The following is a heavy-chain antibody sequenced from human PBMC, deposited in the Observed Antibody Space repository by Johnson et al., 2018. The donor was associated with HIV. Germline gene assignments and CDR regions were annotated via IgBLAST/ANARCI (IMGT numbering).Heavy chain of an antibody. Sequence: VQLVESGGGVVQPGRPLRLSCAASGFTVSSYAMHWVRQAPGKGLEWVSPIGTAGDTSYPGSVKGRFTISRENAKNSWYLNMNSLRAGDPAVYYCAKDLDSSSWGAFDILGQGTMVTVSS. V-gene: IGHV3-13*01. CDR3: AKDLDSSSWGAFDI. D-gene: IGHD6-6*01. J-gene: IGHJ3*02. CDR1: GFTVSSYA. CDR2: IGTAGDT.